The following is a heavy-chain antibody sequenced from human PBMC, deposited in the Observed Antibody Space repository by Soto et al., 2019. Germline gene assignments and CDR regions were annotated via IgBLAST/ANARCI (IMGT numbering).Heavy chain of an antibody. Sequence: GGSLRLSCAASGFTFSNAWMNWVRQAPGKGLEWVGRIKSKTDGGTTDYTAPVKGRFTISRDDSKNTLYLQMNSLKNEDTAVYYCTTDSVAYPFVPVWGQGTTVTVSS. CDR3: TTDSVAYPFVPV. CDR2: IKSKTDGGTT. D-gene: IGHD2-21*01. J-gene: IGHJ6*02. CDR1: GFTFSNAW. V-gene: IGHV3-15*07.